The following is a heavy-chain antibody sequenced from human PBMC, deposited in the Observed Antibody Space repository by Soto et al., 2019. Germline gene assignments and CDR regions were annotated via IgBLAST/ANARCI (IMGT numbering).Heavy chain of an antibody. CDR1: GYTFTSYG. CDR3: ARAGGEVVVAATRWFDP. J-gene: IGHJ5*02. CDR2: ISAYNGNT. V-gene: IGHV1-18*01. D-gene: IGHD2-15*01. Sequence: QVQLVQSGAEVKKPGASVKVSCKASGYTFTSYGISWVRQAPGQGLEWMGWISAYNGNTNYAQKHQGRVTRTTXXSXSXXYMELRSLRPDDTAVYYCARAGGEVVVAATRWFDPWGQGTLVTVSS.